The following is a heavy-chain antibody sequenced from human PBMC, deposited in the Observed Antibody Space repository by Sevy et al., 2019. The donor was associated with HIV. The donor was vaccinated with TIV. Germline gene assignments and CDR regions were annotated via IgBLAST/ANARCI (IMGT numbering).Heavy chain of an antibody. V-gene: IGHV1-69*13. CDR3: ARASNYGTRINYYYGMDV. Sequence: ASVKVSCKASGGTFTSYAISWVRQAPGLGLEWMGGIIPLLGTANYAQQFQGRVTITADESTSTVYMELSSLRSEDTAVYYCARASNYGTRINYYYGMDVWGQGTTVTVSS. CDR1: GGTFTSYA. J-gene: IGHJ6*02. D-gene: IGHD4-4*01. CDR2: IIPLLGTA.